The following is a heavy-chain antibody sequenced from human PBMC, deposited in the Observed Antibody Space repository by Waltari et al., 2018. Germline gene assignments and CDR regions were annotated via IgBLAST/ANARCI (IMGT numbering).Heavy chain of an antibody. CDR3: ARDAKLSGSYSDY. J-gene: IGHJ4*02. D-gene: IGHD1-26*01. V-gene: IGHV4-39*07. Sequence: QLQLQESGPGLVKPSETLSLTCTVSGGSISSSSYYWGWIRQPPGKGLEWIGSIYYSGSTYYNPSLKSRVTISVDTSKNQFSLKLSSVTAAGTAVYYCARDAKLSGSYSDYWGQGTLVTVSS. CDR2: IYYSGST. CDR1: GGSISSSSYY.